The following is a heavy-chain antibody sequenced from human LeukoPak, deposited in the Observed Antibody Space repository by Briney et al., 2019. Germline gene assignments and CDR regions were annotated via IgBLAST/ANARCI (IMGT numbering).Heavy chain of an antibody. V-gene: IGHV3-21*01. D-gene: IGHD4-23*01. CDR2: ISSSSSYI. CDR1: GFTFSSYS. J-gene: IGHJ6*02. CDR3: ARDPDFFYGGNVGVYYYGMDV. Sequence: GGSLRLSCAASGFTFSSYSMNWVRQAPGKGLEWVSSISSSSSYIYYADSVKGRFTISRDNAKNSLYLQMNSLRAEDTAVYYCARDPDFFYGGNVGVYYYGMDVWGQETTVTVSS.